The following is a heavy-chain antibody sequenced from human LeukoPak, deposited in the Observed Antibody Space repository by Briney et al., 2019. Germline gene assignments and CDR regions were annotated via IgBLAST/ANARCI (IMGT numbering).Heavy chain of an antibody. J-gene: IGHJ4*02. V-gene: IGHV3-30*03. CDR3: ARDLPTVTTVHFRDS. Sequence: PGGSLRLSCAASGFTFSSYGMHWVRQAPGKGLEWVALISYDGSNKYYADSVKGRFTISRDNSKNTLYLQMNSLRAEDTAVYYCARDLPTVTTVHFRDSWGQGILVTVSS. CDR1: GFTFSSYG. CDR2: ISYDGSNK. D-gene: IGHD4-17*01.